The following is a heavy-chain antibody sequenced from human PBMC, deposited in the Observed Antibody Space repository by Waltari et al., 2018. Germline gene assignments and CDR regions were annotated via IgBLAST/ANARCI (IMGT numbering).Heavy chain of an antibody. CDR1: GGSFSGYY. Sequence: QVQLQQWGAGLLKPSETLSLTCAVYGGSFSGYYWSWIRQPPGKGLEWIGEINHSGSTNYNQSLKSRVTISVDTSKNQFSLKLSSVTAADTAVYYCAREEYCSGGSCHDAFDIWGQGTMVTVSS. V-gene: IGHV4-34*01. D-gene: IGHD2-15*01. CDR3: AREEYCSGGSCHDAFDI. J-gene: IGHJ3*02. CDR2: INHSGST.